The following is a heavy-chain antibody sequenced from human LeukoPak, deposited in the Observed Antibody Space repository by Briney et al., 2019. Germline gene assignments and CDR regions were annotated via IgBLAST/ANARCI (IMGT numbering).Heavy chain of an antibody. CDR3: ARLNYYDSSGYLFDY. CDR2: ISAYNGNT. J-gene: IGHJ4*02. D-gene: IGHD3-22*01. V-gene: IGHV1-18*01. CDR1: GYTFTSYG. Sequence: ASVKVSCKASGYTFTSYGISWVRQAPGQGLEWMGWISAYNGNTNYAQKLQGRVTMTTDTSTSTAYMELRSLRSDDTAVYYCARLNYYDSSGYLFDYWGQGALVTVSS.